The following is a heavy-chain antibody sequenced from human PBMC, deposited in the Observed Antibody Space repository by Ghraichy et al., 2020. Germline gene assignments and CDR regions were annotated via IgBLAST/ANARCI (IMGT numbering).Heavy chain of an antibody. CDR1: GFIFSSYW. V-gene: IGHV3-7*01. CDR3: ARVPGGYDILTGREYYFDY. Sequence: GGSLRLSCAASGFIFSSYWMSWVRQAPGKGLEWVANINQDGSEKYYVDSVKGRFTISRDNAKNSLYLQMSRLRAEDTAVYYCARVPGGYDILTGREYYFDYWGQGTLVTVSS. J-gene: IGHJ4*02. CDR2: INQDGSEK. D-gene: IGHD3-9*01.